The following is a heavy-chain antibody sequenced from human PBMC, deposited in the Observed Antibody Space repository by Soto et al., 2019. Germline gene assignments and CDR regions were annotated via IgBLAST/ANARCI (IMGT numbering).Heavy chain of an antibody. Sequence: QVQLVQSGAEVKKPGSSVKVSCKASGGTFSSYAISWVRQAPGQGLEWMGGIIPIFGTANYAQKFQGRVTITADESTSTAYMELSSRRSEDTAVYYCARERYCSSTSCYYYYGMDVWGQGTTVTVSS. D-gene: IGHD2-2*01. CDR2: IIPIFGTA. V-gene: IGHV1-69*01. J-gene: IGHJ6*02. CDR1: GGTFSSYA. CDR3: ARERYCSSTSCYYYYGMDV.